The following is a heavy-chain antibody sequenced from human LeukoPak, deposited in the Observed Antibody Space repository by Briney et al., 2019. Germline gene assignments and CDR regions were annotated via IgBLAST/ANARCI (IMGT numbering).Heavy chain of an antibody. Sequence: SETLSLTCTVSGGSISSYYWSWVRQPAGKGLEWVGRIYTSGNTNYNPSLKGRVTMTVDTSKNQFSLNLSSVTAADTAVYYCARDGDYVSPPAWGPGTLVTVSS. V-gene: IGHV4-4*07. CDR1: GGSISSYY. J-gene: IGHJ5*02. D-gene: IGHD4-17*01. CDR3: ARDGDYVSPPA. CDR2: IYTSGNT.